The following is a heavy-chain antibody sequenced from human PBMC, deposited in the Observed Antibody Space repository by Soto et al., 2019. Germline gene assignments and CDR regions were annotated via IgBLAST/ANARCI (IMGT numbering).Heavy chain of an antibody. CDR1: VFTFSSYA. J-gene: IGHJ6*02. Sequence: PGWSLRLSCASSVFTFSSYAMHWVRQSPGKGLEWVAVISYDGSNKYYADSVKGRFTISRDNSKNTLYLQMNSLRAEDTAVYYCARDLSRYQIYYYYGMDVWGQGTTVTVSS. CDR3: ARDLSRYQIYYYYGMDV. V-gene: IGHV3-30-3*01. CDR2: ISYDGSNK. D-gene: IGHD1-20*01.